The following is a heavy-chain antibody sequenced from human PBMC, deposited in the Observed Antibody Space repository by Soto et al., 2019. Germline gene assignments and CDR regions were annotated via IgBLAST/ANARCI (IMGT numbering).Heavy chain of an antibody. CDR3: ARAGAGGNGFDP. CDR2: LYHSGST. Sequence: QLQLQESGSGLVKPSQTLSLTCTVSGGSISSGAYSWSWIRQPPGKGLEWIGFLYHSGSTYYNASLKHRLTMSVDRSKNHSSLTLTSVTAADTAVYYCARAGAGGNGFDPWCQGTLVTVSS. CDR1: GGSISSGAYS. V-gene: IGHV4-30-2*01. J-gene: IGHJ5*02. D-gene: IGHD1-26*01.